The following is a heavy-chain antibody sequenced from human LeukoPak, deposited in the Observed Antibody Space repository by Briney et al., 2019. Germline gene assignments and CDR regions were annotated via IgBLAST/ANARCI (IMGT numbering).Heavy chain of an antibody. D-gene: IGHD3-9*01. CDR2: IIPIFGTA. V-gene: IGHV1-69*05. Sequence: SVKVSCKASGYTFTGYYMHWVRQAPGQGLEWMGGIIPIFGTANYAQKFQGRVTITTDESTSTAYMELSSLRSEDTAVYYCARALDARRAFDIWGQGTMVTVSS. CDR1: GYTFTGYY. CDR3: ARALDARRAFDI. J-gene: IGHJ3*02.